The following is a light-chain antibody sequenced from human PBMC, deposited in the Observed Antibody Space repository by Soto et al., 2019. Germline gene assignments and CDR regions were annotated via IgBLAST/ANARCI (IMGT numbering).Light chain of an antibody. V-gene: IGKV3-11*01. CDR2: DAS. CDR3: QQRSNWPA. J-gene: IGKJ1*01. Sequence: VLTQSPATLPLSPGERATLSCRASQGIRNYLAWYQQKPGQAPRLLIYDASNRATGIPARFSGSGSGTDFTLTISSLEPEDFAVYYCQQRSNWPAFGQGTKVDIK. CDR1: QGIRNY.